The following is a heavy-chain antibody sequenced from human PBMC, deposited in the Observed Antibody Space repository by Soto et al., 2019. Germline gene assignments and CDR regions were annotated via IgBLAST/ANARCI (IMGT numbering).Heavy chain of an antibody. V-gene: IGHV3-23*01. J-gene: IGHJ4*02. CDR2: ISGSGGST. D-gene: IGHD2-2*01. Sequence: GGSLRLACAASGFTFSSYAMSWVRQAPGKGLEWVSAISGSGGSTYYADSVKGRFTISRDNSKNTLYLQMNSLRAEDTAVYYCANGLPDIVVVPAAPIDYWGQATLVTVSS. CDR3: ANGLPDIVVVPAAPIDY. CDR1: GFTFSSYA.